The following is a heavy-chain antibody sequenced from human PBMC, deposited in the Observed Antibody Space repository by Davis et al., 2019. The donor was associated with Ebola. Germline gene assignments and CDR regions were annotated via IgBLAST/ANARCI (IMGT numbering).Heavy chain of an antibody. Sequence: GGSLRLSCAASGFTFSSYSMNWVRRAPGKGLEWVSLISGSSKYIYYGDSVKGRLTISRDNAKNSVYLQMSSLRVEDTAVYYCARVQGGAHDGFDIWGQGTTVTVSS. V-gene: IGHV3-21*04. CDR2: ISGSSKYI. CDR3: ARVQGGAHDGFDI. J-gene: IGHJ3*02. D-gene: IGHD3-16*01. CDR1: GFTFSSYS.